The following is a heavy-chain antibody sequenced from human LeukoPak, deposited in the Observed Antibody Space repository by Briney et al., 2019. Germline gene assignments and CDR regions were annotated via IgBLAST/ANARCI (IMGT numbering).Heavy chain of an antibody. D-gene: IGHD1-26*01. CDR1: GFTFSSYS. J-gene: IGHJ4*02. Sequence: GGSLRLSCAASGFTFSSYSMNWVRQAPGKGLEWVSYISSSSSTIYHAGSVKGRFTISRDNAKNSLYLQMNSLRAEDTAVYYCARDKGRIVGATDYWGQGTLVTVSS. CDR2: ISSSSSTI. CDR3: ARDKGRIVGATDY. V-gene: IGHV3-48*01.